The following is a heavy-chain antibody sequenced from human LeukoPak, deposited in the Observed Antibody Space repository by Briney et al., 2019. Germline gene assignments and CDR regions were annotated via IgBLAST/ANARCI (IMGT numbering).Heavy chain of an antibody. CDR1: GGSFSGYY. V-gene: IGHV4-34*01. CDR2: INHSGST. Sequence: SETLSLTCAVYGGSFSGYYWSWIRQPPGKGLEWIGEINHSGSTNYNPSPKSRVTISVDTSKNQFSLKLSSVTAADTAVYYCARGGVVRGATDYWGQGTLVTVSS. CDR3: ARGGVVRGATDY. J-gene: IGHJ4*02. D-gene: IGHD3-10*01.